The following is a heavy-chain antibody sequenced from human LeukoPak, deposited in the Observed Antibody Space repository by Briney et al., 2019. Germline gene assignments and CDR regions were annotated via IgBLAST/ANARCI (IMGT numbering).Heavy chain of an antibody. J-gene: IGHJ5*02. D-gene: IGHD3-3*01. CDR2: IIPIFGTA. CDR1: GGTFSSYA. CDR3: ATSFGVVIGWFDP. Sequence: ASVKVSCKASGGTFSSYAISWVRQAPGQGLEWMGGIIPIFGTANYAQKFQGRVTMTRNTSISTAYMELSSLRSEDTAVYYCATSFGVVIGWFDPWGQGTLVTVSS. V-gene: IGHV1-69*05.